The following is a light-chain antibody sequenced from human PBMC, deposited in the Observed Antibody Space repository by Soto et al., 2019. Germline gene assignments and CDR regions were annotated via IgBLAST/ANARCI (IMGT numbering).Light chain of an antibody. CDR1: QSVLYSSNNKNY. CDR2: WAS. V-gene: IGKV4-1*01. CDR3: QQYYSSPYT. J-gene: IGKJ2*01. Sequence: DIVMTQSPDSLAVSLGERATINCKSSQSVLYSSNNKNYLAWYQQKPGQPPKSLIYWASTRESGVPDRFSGSGSGTDFTLTISSLQAADVAVYYCQQYYSSPYTFGQGTKLEIK.